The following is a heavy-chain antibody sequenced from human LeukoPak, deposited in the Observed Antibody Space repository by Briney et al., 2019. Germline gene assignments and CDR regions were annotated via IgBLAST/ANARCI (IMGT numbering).Heavy chain of an antibody. CDR2: IIPIFGTA. V-gene: IGHV1-69*01. Sequence: GSSVKVSCKASGGTFSSYAISWVRQAPGQGLEWMGGIIPIFGTANYAQKFQGRVTITADESTSTAYMELNSLRSEDTAVYFCATDTSITAAGNLTYWGQGTLVTVSS. CDR1: GGTFSSYA. J-gene: IGHJ4*02. CDR3: ATDTSITAAGNLTY. D-gene: IGHD6-13*01.